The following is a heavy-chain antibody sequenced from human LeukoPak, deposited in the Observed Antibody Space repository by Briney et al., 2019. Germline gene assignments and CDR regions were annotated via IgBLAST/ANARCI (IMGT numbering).Heavy chain of an antibody. J-gene: IGHJ4*02. CDR1: GGSISANH. CDR3: ARDPLRSSFDL. Sequence: SETLCLTCTVSGGSISANHWVWIRQPAGKGLEWIGRLHISGNTNYSPSLKSRVTISLDTSKNQFSLRMTSATAADTAVYFCARDPLRSSFDLWGQGILVSVSS. V-gene: IGHV4-4*07. D-gene: IGHD1-26*01. CDR2: LHISGNT.